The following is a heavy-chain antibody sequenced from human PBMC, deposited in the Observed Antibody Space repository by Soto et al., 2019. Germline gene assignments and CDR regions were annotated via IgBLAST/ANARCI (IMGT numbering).Heavy chain of an antibody. CDR2: MNPNSGNT. Sequence: ASVKVSCKASGYTFTSYDINWVRQATGQGLEWMGWMNPNSGNTGYAQKFQGRVTMTRNTSISTAYMELSSLRSEDTAVYYCARVGRRTNAFDIRGQGTMVTVSS. CDR1: GYTFTSYD. V-gene: IGHV1-8*01. J-gene: IGHJ3*02. CDR3: ARVGRRTNAFDI.